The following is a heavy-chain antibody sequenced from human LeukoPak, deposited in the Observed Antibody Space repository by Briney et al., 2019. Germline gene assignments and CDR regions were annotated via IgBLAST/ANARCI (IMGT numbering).Heavy chain of an antibody. J-gene: IGHJ4*02. Sequence: AASVNVSCKASGYTFTNYGISWVREAPGQGLEWMGWISVYNANTNYAQKFQGRVTMTTDTSTSTAYMELRSLRSDDTAVYYCARAPRYLTGTAFVVDYWGQGTLVTVSS. CDR1: GYTFTNYG. D-gene: IGHD1-20*01. CDR3: ARAPRYLTGTAFVVDY. CDR2: ISVYNANT. V-gene: IGHV1-18*01.